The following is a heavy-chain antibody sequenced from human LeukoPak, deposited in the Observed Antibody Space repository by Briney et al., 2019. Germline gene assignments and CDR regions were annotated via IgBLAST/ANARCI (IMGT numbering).Heavy chain of an antibody. D-gene: IGHD3-10*01. Sequence: SETLSLTCAVSGDSITSHNWWSWVRQSPGKGLEWIGEIYHSGTTNYSPSLKSRVTISVDKSKNQLSLRLTSVTAADTAVYFCASCLFDYYYFDSGAREPWSPSPQ. CDR2: IYHSGTT. CDR3: ASCLFDYYYFD. V-gene: IGHV4-4*02. CDR1: GDSITSHNW. J-gene: IGHJ4*02.